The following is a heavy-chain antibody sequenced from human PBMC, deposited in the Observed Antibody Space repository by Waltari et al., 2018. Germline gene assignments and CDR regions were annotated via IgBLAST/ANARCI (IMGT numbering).Heavy chain of an antibody. CDR3: ARVLTYYDKGGPRGAFDI. Sequence: QVQLQESGPGLVKPSETLSLTCTVSGGPISSYYWSWIRQPPGKGLEWIGYIYYSGSTNYNPSLKSRVTISVDTSKNHVSLKLSSVTASDTAVYYCARVLTYYDKGGPRGAFDIWGQGTMVTVSS. D-gene: IGHD3-9*01. J-gene: IGHJ3*02. CDR2: IYYSGST. CDR1: GGPISSYY. V-gene: IGHV4-59*01.